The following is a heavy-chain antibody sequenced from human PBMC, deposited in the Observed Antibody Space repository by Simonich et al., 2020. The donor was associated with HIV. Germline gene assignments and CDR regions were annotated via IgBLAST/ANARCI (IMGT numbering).Heavy chain of an antibody. D-gene: IGHD5-18*01. Sequence: EVQLVESGGGLVQPGRSLRLSCAASGFTFDDYAMHWVRQAPGKGLEWVSGISWNSGSIGYADSVNGRFTISRDNAKNSLYLQMNSLRAEDTALYYCAKDRGYSYGLRGMDVWGQGTTVTVSS. V-gene: IGHV3-9*01. CDR1: GFTFDDYA. CDR3: AKDRGYSYGLRGMDV. CDR2: ISWNSGSI. J-gene: IGHJ6*02.